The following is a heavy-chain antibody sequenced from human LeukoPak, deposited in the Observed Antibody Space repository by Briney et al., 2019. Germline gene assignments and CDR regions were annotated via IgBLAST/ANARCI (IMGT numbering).Heavy chain of an antibody. CDR2: INPNSGGT. J-gene: IGHJ3*02. Sequence: ASVKVSCKASGYTFTGYYMHWVRQAPGQGLEWMGWINPNSGGTNYAQKFQGWVTMTRDTSISTAYMELSRLRSDDTAVYYCARVSTYYDILTGYPLAFDIWGQGTMVTVSS. V-gene: IGHV1-2*04. CDR1: GYTFTGYY. D-gene: IGHD3-9*01. CDR3: ARVSTYYDILTGYPLAFDI.